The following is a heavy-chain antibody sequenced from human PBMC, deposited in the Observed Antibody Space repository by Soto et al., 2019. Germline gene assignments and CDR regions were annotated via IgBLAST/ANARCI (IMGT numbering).Heavy chain of an antibody. V-gene: IGHV3-33*01. D-gene: IGHD6-19*01. CDR1: GFTFSSYG. Sequence: PGGSLRLSCAASGFTFSSYGMHWVRQAPGKGLEWVAVIWYDGSNKYYADSVKGRFTISRDNSKNTLYLQMNSLRTEDTAVYFCARDPTVRIAVAGTFDYWGQGTLVTVSS. CDR3: ARDPTVRIAVAGTFDY. J-gene: IGHJ4*02. CDR2: IWYDGSNK.